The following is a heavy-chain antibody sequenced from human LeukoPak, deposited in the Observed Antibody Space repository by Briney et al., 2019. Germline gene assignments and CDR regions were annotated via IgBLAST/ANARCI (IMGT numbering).Heavy chain of an antibody. Sequence: GGSLRLSCAASGFTFSSYSMNWVRQAPGKGLEWVSSISSGSTYIDYADSVKGRFTISRDNSKNTLYLQMNSLRAEDTAVYYCARDQFGDYFRGADYWGQGTRVTVSS. D-gene: IGHD3-22*01. CDR2: ISSGSTYI. J-gene: IGHJ4*02. V-gene: IGHV3-21*01. CDR1: GFTFSSYS. CDR3: ARDQFGDYFRGADY.